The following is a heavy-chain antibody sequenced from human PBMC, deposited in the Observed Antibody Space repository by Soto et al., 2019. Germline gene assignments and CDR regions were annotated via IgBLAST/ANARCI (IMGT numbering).Heavy chain of an antibody. CDR2: IYNIGST. J-gene: IGHJ4*02. D-gene: IGHD3-3*01. V-gene: IGHV4-30-4*01. Sequence: QVQLQESGPGLVEPSQTLSLTCTVSGGSINNGYYYWSWIRQPPGKGLEWIGHIYNIGSTYSIPSLKSRVTISIDTSNNQFFLKLTSVTAADTAVYYCARGPSADKVDYWGQGTLVSVSS. CDR3: ARGPSADKVDY. CDR1: GGSINNGYYY.